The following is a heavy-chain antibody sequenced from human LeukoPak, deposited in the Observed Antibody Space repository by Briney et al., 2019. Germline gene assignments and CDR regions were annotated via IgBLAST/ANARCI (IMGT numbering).Heavy chain of an antibody. CDR1: GGSISSYY. D-gene: IGHD1-1*01. Sequence: PSETLSLTCTVSGGSISSYYWSWLRQSPGKGLEWIGYIYYTGTTKYNPSLTSRVTISIDTSKNQFSLKLSSVAAADTAVYYCATSVGTTGTTWGQGTLVIVSS. CDR3: ATSVGTTGTT. V-gene: IGHV4-59*08. CDR2: IYYTGTT. J-gene: IGHJ4*02.